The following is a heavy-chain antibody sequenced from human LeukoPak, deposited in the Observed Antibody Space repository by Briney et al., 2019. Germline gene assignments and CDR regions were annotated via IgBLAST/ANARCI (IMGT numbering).Heavy chain of an antibody. CDR1: GVSISSSSYY. CDR2: IYYSGST. D-gene: IGHD3-10*01. CDR3: ARVNYGSATKEDY. Sequence: SETLSLTCTVSGVSISSSSYYWGWIRQPPGKGLERIGSIYYSGSTYYNPSLKSRVTISVDTSENQFSLKLSSVTAADTAVYYCARVNYGSATKEDYWGQGALVTVSS. V-gene: IGHV4-39*07. J-gene: IGHJ4*02.